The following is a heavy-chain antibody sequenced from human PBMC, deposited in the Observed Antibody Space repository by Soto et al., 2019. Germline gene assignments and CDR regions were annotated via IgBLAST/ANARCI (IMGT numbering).Heavy chain of an antibody. V-gene: IGHV1-69*13. CDR1: GGTFISYA. J-gene: IGHJ4*02. CDR2: IIPISGTA. Sequence: SVKVSCKASGGTFISYAISGVRQAPGQGLEWMGGIIPISGTANNAQKFQARVTITADESTSTAYMELSSLRSEDTAVYYCPRGDSSSWCTFDYWGQGTLVTVSS. D-gene: IGHD6-13*01. CDR3: PRGDSSSWCTFDY.